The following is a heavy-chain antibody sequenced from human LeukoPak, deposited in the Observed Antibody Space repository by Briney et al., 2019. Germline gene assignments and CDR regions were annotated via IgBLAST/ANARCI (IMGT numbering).Heavy chain of an antibody. CDR3: ATVAWELLRFDAFDI. J-gene: IGHJ3*02. CDR2: IIPIFGTA. Sequence: SVKVSCKASGGTFSSYAISWVRQAPGQGLEWMGGIIPIFGTANYAQKFQGRVTITADESTSTAYMELSSLRSEDTAVYYCATVAWELLRFDAFDIWGQGTMVTVSS. V-gene: IGHV1-69*13. CDR1: GGTFSSYA. D-gene: IGHD1-26*01.